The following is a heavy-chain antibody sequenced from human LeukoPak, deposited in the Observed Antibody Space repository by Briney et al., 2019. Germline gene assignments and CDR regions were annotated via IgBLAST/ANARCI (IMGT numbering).Heavy chain of an antibody. D-gene: IGHD4-11*01. CDR1: GFTFSSYG. Sequence: PGGSLRLSCAASGFTFSSYGMHWVRQAPGKGLEWVAVIWYDGSNKYYADSVKGRFTISRGNSKNTLYLQMNSLRAEDTAVYYCARDYSNYEEVGNFDYWGQGTLVTVSS. CDR2: IWYDGSNK. CDR3: ARDYSNYEEVGNFDY. J-gene: IGHJ4*02. V-gene: IGHV3-33*01.